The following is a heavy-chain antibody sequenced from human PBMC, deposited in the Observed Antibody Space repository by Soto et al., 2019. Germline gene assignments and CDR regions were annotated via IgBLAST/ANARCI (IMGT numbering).Heavy chain of an antibody. CDR2: SYWDDDK. J-gene: IGHJ4*02. CDR1: GFSLTTSGVG. Sequence: QITLKESGPTVVKPTETLTLTCTFSGFSLTTSGVGVGWVRQSPGKAPEWLALSYWDDDKRYSTSLKSRLTITKDTSNNQVVLTMANVDPADTATYYCAHRVLRAVFGLVTTTAIYFDFWGQGTPVVVSS. D-gene: IGHD3-3*01. V-gene: IGHV2-5*02. CDR3: AHRVLRAVFGLVTTTAIYFDF.